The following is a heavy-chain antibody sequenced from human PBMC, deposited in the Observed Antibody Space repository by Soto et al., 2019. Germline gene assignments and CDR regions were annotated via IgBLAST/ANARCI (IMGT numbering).Heavy chain of an antibody. CDR1: GGSISSGGYY. D-gene: IGHD3-22*01. Sequence: QVQLQESGPGLVKPSQTLSLTCTVSGGSISSGGYYWSWIGQHPGKGLEWIGYIYYSGSTYCNPSLKSRVTISVDTSKNQFSLKLSSVTAADTAVYYCARSSNYDSSGPLYYYYGMDVWGQGTTVTVSS. CDR2: IYYSGST. V-gene: IGHV4-31*03. J-gene: IGHJ6*02. CDR3: ARSSNYDSSGPLYYYYGMDV.